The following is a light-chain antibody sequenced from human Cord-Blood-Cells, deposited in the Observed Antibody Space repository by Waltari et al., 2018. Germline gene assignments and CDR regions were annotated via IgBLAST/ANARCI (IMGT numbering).Light chain of an antibody. CDR1: DVGSYNR. V-gene: IGLV2-18*02. CDR3: SSYTSSNTWV. Sequence: DVGSYNRVSWYQQPPGTAPKLMIYEVSNRPSGVPDRFSGSKSGNTASLTISGLQAEDEADYYCSSYTSSNTWVFGGGTKLTVL. J-gene: IGLJ3*02. CDR2: EVS.